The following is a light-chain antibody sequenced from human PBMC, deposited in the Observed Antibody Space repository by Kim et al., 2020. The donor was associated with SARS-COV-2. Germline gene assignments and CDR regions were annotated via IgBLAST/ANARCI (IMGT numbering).Light chain of an antibody. Sequence: ASVGDSVTITCRASHGISRYLAWYQQKPGKAPKLLVYGASNLQSGVPSRFSGSGSGTDFTLTISSLQPEDAATYYCQKYDSAPMAFGYGTKVDIK. CDR1: HGISRY. J-gene: IGKJ1*01. V-gene: IGKV1-27*01. CDR2: GAS. CDR3: QKYDSAPMA.